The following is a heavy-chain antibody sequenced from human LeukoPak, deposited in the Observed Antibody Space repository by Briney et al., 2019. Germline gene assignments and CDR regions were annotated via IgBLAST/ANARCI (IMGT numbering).Heavy chain of an antibody. D-gene: IGHD2-2*01. J-gene: IGHJ5*02. CDR2: MYHSGRT. CDR1: GGSISSHY. Sequence: SETLSLTCTVSGGSISSHYGSCIRQPPGKGLEWIGHMYHSGRTNDIPSLKTRDTISVDTSKTQYSPKLSSVTAADTAVYYCASFMRRGYCSSTSCLRNWFDPWGQGTLVTVSS. CDR3: ASFMRRGYCSSTSCLRNWFDP. V-gene: IGHV4-59*08.